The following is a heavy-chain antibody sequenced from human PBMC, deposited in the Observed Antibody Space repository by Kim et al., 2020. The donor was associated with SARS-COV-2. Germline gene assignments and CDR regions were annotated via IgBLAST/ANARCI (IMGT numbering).Heavy chain of an antibody. V-gene: IGHV1-3*01. Sequence: ASVKVSCNTSGYTFTTYTIHWVRQAPGQRLEWMGWITPGNGNTRYSQNLQGIVTLTRDTSASTAYMQLSSLRSEDTAVYYCARDNSGWNDYWGQGTLVTV. CDR2: ITPGNGNT. CDR1: GYTFTTYT. CDR3: ARDNSGWNDY. J-gene: IGHJ4*02. D-gene: IGHD6-19*01.